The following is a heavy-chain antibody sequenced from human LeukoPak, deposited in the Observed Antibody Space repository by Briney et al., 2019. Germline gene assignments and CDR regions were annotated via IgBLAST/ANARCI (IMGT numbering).Heavy chain of an antibody. D-gene: IGHD2-15*01. Sequence: PGGSLRLSCAASGFTFSSYWMHWVRQAPGKGLVWVSRINSDGSSTSYADSVKGRFTISRDNSKNTLNLQMNSLRVEDTAVYYCARDAVAGGGLDVWGQGTTVTVSS. CDR3: ARDAVAGGGLDV. CDR2: INSDGSST. J-gene: IGHJ6*02. CDR1: GFTFSSYW. V-gene: IGHV3-74*01.